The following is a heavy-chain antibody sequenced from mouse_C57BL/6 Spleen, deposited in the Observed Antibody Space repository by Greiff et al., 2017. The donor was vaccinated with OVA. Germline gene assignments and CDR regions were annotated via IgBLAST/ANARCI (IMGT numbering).Heavy chain of an antibody. D-gene: IGHD2-5*01. Sequence: DVHLVESGPGLVKPSQSLSLTCSVTGYSITSGYYWNWIRQFPGNKLEWMGYISYDGSNNYNPSLKNRISITRDTSKNQFFLKLNSVTTEDTATYYCARDLGYSNYGWYFDVWGTGTTVTVSS. CDR1: GYSITSGYY. V-gene: IGHV3-6*01. CDR3: ARDLGYSNYGWYFDV. CDR2: ISYDGSN. J-gene: IGHJ1*03.